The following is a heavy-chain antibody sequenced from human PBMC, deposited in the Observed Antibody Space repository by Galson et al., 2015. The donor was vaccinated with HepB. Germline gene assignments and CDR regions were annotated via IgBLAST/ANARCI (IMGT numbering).Heavy chain of an antibody. J-gene: IGHJ4*02. CDR3: ARGPAFDYTNPGGNYWYMDVWGLGTTVAVSSGSASAPTLLPNIAVTGTSCLDY. Sequence: SVKVSCKASGYTFTDYYMHWVRQAPGQGLEWMGWINPKSGGTTYAQKFQGRVTMTRDTSFSTAYMELTRLRSDDTAVLYCARGPAFDYTNPGGNYWYMDVWGLGTTVAVSSGSASAPTLLPNIAVTGTSCLDYWGQGTLVTVSP. V-gene: IGHV1-2*02. CDR2: INPKSGGT. CDR1: GYTFTDYY. D-gene: IGHD6-19*01.